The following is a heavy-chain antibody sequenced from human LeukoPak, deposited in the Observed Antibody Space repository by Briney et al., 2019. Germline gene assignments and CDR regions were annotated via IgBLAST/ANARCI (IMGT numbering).Heavy chain of an antibody. D-gene: IGHD5-18*01. V-gene: IGHV3-66*01. J-gene: IGHJ3*02. CDR2: IYSGGST. CDR1: GFTVSSNY. Sequence: PGGSLRLSCAASGFTVSSNYMSWVRQAPGKGLEWVSVIYSGGSTYYADSVKGRFTISRDNSKNTLYLQMNSLRAEDTAVYYCARGGPSMGIQLWDAFDIWGQGTMVTVSS. CDR3: ARGGPSMGIQLWDAFDI.